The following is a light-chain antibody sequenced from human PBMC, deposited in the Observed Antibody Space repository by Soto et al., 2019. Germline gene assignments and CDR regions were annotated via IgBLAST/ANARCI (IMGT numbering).Light chain of an antibody. Sequence: DIQMTQSPSTLSASVGDRVTITCRASQSVGGWLAWYQQKSGKAPELLIYDASNLESGVPSRFSGSGSGTEFTLTISSLQPADFATYYCQHYRSYLWTFGQGTKVDIK. CDR3: QHYRSYLWT. CDR2: DAS. J-gene: IGKJ1*01. CDR1: QSVGGW. V-gene: IGKV1-5*01.